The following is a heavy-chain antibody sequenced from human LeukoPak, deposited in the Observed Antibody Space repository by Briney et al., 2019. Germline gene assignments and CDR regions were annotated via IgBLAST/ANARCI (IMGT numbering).Heavy chain of an antibody. Sequence: PGESLKISCKGSGYSFTSYWIGWVRQMPGKGLEWMGIIYPGDSDTRHSPSFQGQVTISADKSISTAYLQWSSLKASDTAIYYCGRHSRTTGTDYWGQGTLVTVSS. V-gene: IGHV5-51*01. D-gene: IGHD1-1*01. CDR3: GRHSRTTGTDY. CDR2: IYPGDSDT. J-gene: IGHJ4*02. CDR1: GYSFTSYW.